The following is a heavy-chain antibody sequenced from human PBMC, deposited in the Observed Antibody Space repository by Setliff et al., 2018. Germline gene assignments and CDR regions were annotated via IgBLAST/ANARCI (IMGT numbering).Heavy chain of an antibody. J-gene: IGHJ6*03. CDR3: ARGGGSVLPDYYYYNYMDV. D-gene: IGHD1-26*01. CDR1: GGSFSGHY. CDR2: INHSGST. V-gene: IGHV4-34*01. Sequence: SETLSLTCAVYGGSFSGHYWSWIRQPPGKGLEWIGEINHSGSTNYIPSLKSRVTISIDTSKNQFSLKLTSVTAADTAVYYCARGGGSVLPDYYYYNYMDVWGKGTTVTVSS.